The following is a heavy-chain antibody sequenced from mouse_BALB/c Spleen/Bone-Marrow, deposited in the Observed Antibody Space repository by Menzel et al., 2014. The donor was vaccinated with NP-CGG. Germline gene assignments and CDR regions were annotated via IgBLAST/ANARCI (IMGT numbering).Heavy chain of an antibody. V-gene: IGHV14-3*02. CDR2: IDPANGNT. J-gene: IGHJ2*01. D-gene: IGHD1-1*01. Sequence: EVQLQESGTELVKPGASVKLSCTASGFNIKDTYMHWVKQRPEQGLEWIGRIDPANGNTKYDPKFQGKATITADTSSNTADLQLSSLTSEDTAVYYCAHGSTYGYFDYWGQGTTLTVFS. CDR1: GFNIKDTY. CDR3: AHGSTYGYFDY.